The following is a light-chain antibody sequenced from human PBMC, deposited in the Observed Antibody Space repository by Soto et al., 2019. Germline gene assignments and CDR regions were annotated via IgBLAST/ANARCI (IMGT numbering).Light chain of an antibody. Sequence: EIVLTQSPGTLSLSPGERATLSCRASQSVSSSYLAWYQQRPGQAPRLLIYGASSRATGIPDRFSGSGSGTDVTLTISRLEPEDFAVYYCQQYGSLPWTFGQGTKVE. CDR2: GAS. J-gene: IGKJ1*01. V-gene: IGKV3-20*01. CDR3: QQYGSLPWT. CDR1: QSVSSSY.